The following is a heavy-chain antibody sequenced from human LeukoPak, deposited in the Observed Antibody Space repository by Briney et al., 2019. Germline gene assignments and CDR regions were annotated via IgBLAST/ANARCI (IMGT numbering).Heavy chain of an antibody. Sequence: SETLSLTCTVSGGSISSYYWSWIRQPAGQGLEWIGRIYTSGSTNYNPSLKSRVTMSVDTSKDQFSLKLSSVTAADTALYYCARVSVVTEAFDIWGQGTMVTVSS. CDR3: ARVSVVTEAFDI. J-gene: IGHJ3*02. V-gene: IGHV4-4*07. D-gene: IGHD4-23*01. CDR1: GGSISSYY. CDR2: IYTSGST.